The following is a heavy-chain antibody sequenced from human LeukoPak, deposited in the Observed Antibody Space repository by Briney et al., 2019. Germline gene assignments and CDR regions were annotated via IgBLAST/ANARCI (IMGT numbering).Heavy chain of an antibody. Sequence: GGSLRLSCAASGFTFSSYGMHWVRQAPGKGLEWVAVISYDGSNKYYADSVKGRFTISRDNSKNTLYLQMNSLRAEDTAVYYCAKGLDFWSGYYPGYWGQGTLVTVSS. D-gene: IGHD3-3*01. J-gene: IGHJ4*02. CDR1: GFTFSSYG. V-gene: IGHV3-30*18. CDR3: AKGLDFWSGYYPGY. CDR2: ISYDGSNK.